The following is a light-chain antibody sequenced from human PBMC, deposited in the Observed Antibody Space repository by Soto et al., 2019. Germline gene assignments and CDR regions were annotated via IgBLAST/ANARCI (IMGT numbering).Light chain of an antibody. CDR2: DVT. Sequence: QSVLTQPASVSGSPGQSITISCTGTTSDIGAYNYVSWYQHHPGKAPKLLIYDVTDRPSGVSDRFSGSKSGNTASLTISGLQAEDEPDYFCSSYTTINTVVLFGGGTKLTVL. J-gene: IGLJ2*01. CDR3: SSYTTINTVVL. CDR1: TSDIGAYNY. V-gene: IGLV2-14*03.